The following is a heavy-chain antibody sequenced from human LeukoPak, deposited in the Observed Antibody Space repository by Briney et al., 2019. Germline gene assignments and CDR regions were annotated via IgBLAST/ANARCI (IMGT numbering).Heavy chain of an antibody. CDR2: ISYDGSKK. D-gene: IGHD5-18*01. J-gene: IGHJ4*02. V-gene: IGHV3-30*18. Sequence: PGRSLRLSCAASGFNFINYGIHWVRQAPGRGLEWLAVISYDGSKKYYADSVKGRFSISRVNFNNTLYLQMNSLRPEDTAVYYSAKDLLGGLAMVDPAFWGQGTLVTVSS. CDR3: AKDLLGGLAMVDPAF. CDR1: GFNFINYG.